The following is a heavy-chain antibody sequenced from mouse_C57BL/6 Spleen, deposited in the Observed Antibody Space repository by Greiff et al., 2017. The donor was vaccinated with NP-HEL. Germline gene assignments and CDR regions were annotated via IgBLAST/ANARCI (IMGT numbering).Heavy chain of an antibody. V-gene: IGHV5-16*01. D-gene: IGHD2-4*01. J-gene: IGHJ1*03. CDR2: INYDGSST. CDR1: GFTFSDYY. Sequence: EVMLVESEGGLVQPGSSMKLSCTASGFTFSDYYMAWVRQVPEKGLEWVANINYDGSSTYYLDSLKSRFIISRDNAKNILYLQMSSLKSEDTATYYCARVGDDYDSYWYFDVWGTGTTVTVSS. CDR3: ARVGDDYDSYWYFDV.